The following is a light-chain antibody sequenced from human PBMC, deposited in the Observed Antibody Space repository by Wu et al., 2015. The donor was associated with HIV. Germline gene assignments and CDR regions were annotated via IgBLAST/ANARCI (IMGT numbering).Light chain of an antibody. V-gene: IGKV3-15*01. Sequence: EIVMTQSPVTLSVSPGESATLSCRASQTVKNNLAWSQQRPGQAPRLLIYDASTRATGIPARFSGSGSGTEFTLTISSLQSEDFAVYYCQQYNNWPPFTFGPGTKWISN. CDR1: QTVKNN. CDR2: DAS. CDR3: QQYNNWPPFT. J-gene: IGKJ3*01.